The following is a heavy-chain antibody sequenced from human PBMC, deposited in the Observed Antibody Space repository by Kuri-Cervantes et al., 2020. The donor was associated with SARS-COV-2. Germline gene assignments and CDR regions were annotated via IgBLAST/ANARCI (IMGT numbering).Heavy chain of an antibody. V-gene: IGHV3-7*01. CDR3: ARDDHDWGEGGAFDI. CDR1: GFTFSSYW. Sequence: GGSLRLSCAASGFTFSSYWMSWVRQAPGKGLEWVANIKQDGSEKYYVDSVKGRFTISRDNAKNSLYLQMNSLRAEVKAVYYCARDDHDWGEGGAFDIWGQGTMVTVSS. J-gene: IGHJ3*02. CDR2: IKQDGSEK. D-gene: IGHD7-27*01.